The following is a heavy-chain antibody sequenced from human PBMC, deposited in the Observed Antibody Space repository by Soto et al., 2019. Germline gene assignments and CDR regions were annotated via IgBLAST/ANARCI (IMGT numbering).Heavy chain of an antibody. CDR3: AKLTIFGVVIRTYYFDY. Sequence: EVQLLESGGGLVQPGGSLRLSCAASGFTFSSYAMSWVRQAPGKGLEWVSAISGSGGSTYYADSVKGRFTISRDNSKNTLYLQMNSLRAEDTAVYYCAKLTIFGVVIRTYYFDYWGQGTLVTVSS. J-gene: IGHJ4*02. CDR2: ISGSGGST. D-gene: IGHD3-3*01. CDR1: GFTFSSYA. V-gene: IGHV3-23*01.